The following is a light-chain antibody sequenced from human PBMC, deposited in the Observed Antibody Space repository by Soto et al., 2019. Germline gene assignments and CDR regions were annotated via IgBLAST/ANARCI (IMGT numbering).Light chain of an antibody. Sequence: DIQMTQSPSSLSASVGDRVTITCRASQGISNYLAWYQQIPGKVPKLLISAASTLQSGVPSRLSGSGSGTDFTLTISSLQHEDAATYYCQKYTNVPAFGGGTKVEIK. CDR2: AAS. V-gene: IGKV1-27*01. CDR1: QGISNY. CDR3: QKYTNVPA. J-gene: IGKJ4*01.